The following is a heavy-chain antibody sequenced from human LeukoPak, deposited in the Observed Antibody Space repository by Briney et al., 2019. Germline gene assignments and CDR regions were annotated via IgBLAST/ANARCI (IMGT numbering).Heavy chain of an antibody. CDR2: ISAYNGNT. Sequence: GASVKVSCKASGYTFTSYGISWVRQAPGQGLEWMGWISAYNGNTNYAQKLQGRVTMTTDTSTSTAYMELRSLRSDDTAVYYCARDSLENWFGDGYGMDVWGKGTTVTVSS. J-gene: IGHJ6*04. CDR1: GYTFTSYG. V-gene: IGHV1-18*04. CDR3: ARDSLENWFGDGYGMDV. D-gene: IGHD3-10*01.